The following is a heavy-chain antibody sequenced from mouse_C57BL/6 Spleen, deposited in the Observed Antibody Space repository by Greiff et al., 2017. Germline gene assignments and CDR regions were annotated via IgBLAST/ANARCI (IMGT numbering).Heavy chain of an antibody. Sequence: EVQLQQSGPVLVKPGASVKMSCKASGYTFTDYYMNWVKQSHGKSLEWIGVINPYNGGTSYNQKFKGKATLTVDKSSSTAYMELNSLTSEDSAVYYCARRVTYFDVWGTGTTVTVSS. CDR2: INPYNGGT. D-gene: IGHD2-2*01. CDR3: ARRVTYFDV. J-gene: IGHJ1*03. CDR1: GYTFTDYY. V-gene: IGHV1-19*01.